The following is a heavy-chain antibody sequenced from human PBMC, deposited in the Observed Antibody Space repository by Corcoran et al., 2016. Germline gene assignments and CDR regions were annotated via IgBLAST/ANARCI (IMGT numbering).Heavy chain of an antibody. D-gene: IGHD3-22*01. CDR2: ISSSSSTI. V-gene: IGHV3-48*02. J-gene: IGHJ4*02. CDR1: GFTFSSYS. CDR3: ARGSPYYDSSGYSN. Sequence: EVQLVESGGGLVQPGGSLRLSCAASGFTFSSYSMNWVRQAPGKGLEWVSYISSSSSTIYYADSVKGRFTISRDNAKNSLYLQMNSLRDEDTAVYYWARGSPYYDSSGYSNWGQGTLVTVSS.